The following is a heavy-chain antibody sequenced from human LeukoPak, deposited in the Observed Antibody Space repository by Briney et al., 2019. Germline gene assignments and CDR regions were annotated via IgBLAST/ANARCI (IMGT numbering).Heavy chain of an antibody. V-gene: IGHV1-24*01. Sequence: ASVKVSCKVSGYTLSEESMHWVRQAPGKGLEWMGGFDPGDAETIFAQKFQGRVTMTEDTSTDTVYMEPSSLRSEDTAVYYCATLDWKRGGGTLDYWGQGTLVTVSS. CDR1: GYTLSEES. J-gene: IGHJ4*02. CDR2: FDPGDAET. D-gene: IGHD1-1*01. CDR3: ATLDWKRGGGTLDY.